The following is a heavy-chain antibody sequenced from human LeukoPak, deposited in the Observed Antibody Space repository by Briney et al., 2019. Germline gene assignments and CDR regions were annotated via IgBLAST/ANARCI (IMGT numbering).Heavy chain of an antibody. CDR1: GFSFNDAW. Sequence: PGGSLRLSCAASGFSFNDAWMNWVRQPPGKGLEWIGEIYHSGSTNYNPSLESRVTVSVDKSKNQFSLDLSSVTAADTAVYYCARFCGSTSWHSGYYYGIDVWGQGTTVTVSS. J-gene: IGHJ6*02. D-gene: IGHD2-2*01. V-gene: IGHV4-4*02. CDR2: IYHSGST. CDR3: ARFCGSTSWHSGYYYGIDV.